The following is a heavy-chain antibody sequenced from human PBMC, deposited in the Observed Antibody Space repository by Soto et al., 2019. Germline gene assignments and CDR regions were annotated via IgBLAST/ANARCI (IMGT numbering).Heavy chain of an antibody. J-gene: IGHJ4*02. V-gene: IGHV4-4*07. CDR3: ARSSGYVPGGY. CDR2: IYPTGST. Sequence: SETLSLTCTVSGDSFSNYYCNWVRKSAGKGLEWIGRIYPTGSTTYNPSLKSRLTMSVDTSKNQFSLRLTSMTAADTAVYYCARSSGYVPGGYWGQGILVTVSS. D-gene: IGHD5-12*01. CDR1: GDSFSNYY.